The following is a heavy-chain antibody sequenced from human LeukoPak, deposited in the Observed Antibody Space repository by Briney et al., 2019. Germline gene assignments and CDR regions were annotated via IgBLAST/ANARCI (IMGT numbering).Heavy chain of an antibody. J-gene: IGHJ4*02. Sequence: GGSLRLSCAASGFTFSSYAMSWVRQAPGKGLEWVSAISSSGGTTYSADSVEGRFTISRDNSKNTLYLQMNSLRAEDTAVYYCAIFPGSPAGGPRVYWGQGTLVTVSS. D-gene: IGHD1-26*01. CDR2: ISSSGGTT. CDR1: GFTFSSYA. CDR3: AIFPGSPAGGPRVY. V-gene: IGHV3-23*01.